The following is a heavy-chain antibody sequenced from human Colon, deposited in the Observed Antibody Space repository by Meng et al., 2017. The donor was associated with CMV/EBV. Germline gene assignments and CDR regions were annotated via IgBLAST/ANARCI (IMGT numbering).Heavy chain of an antibody. Sequence: SETLSLTCSVSGVSISTTNYCWGWIRQSPGKGLEWIGSICYTGLTYYNPSLKSRVTISVDTSKNQFSLRLSSVTAADTAVYYCAKDGRIFGVVSFDYWGQGTLVTSPQ. V-gene: IGHV4-39*07. D-gene: IGHD3-3*02. CDR3: AKDGRIFGVVSFDY. J-gene: IGHJ4*02. CDR2: ICYTGLT. CDR1: GVSISTTNYC.